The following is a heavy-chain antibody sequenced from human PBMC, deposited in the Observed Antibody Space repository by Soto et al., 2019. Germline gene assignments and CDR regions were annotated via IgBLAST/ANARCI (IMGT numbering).Heavy chain of an antibody. D-gene: IGHD2-2*01. J-gene: IGHJ4*02. CDR3: ARAVLPATAPFDY. CDR1: GGSISNYY. Sequence: QVQLQESGPRLVKPSETLSLTCIVSGGSISNYYWSWIRQPPGKGLEWIGYIYYSGRTNYNPSLQSRVTISVDTSKNQCSLKLSSVTAADTAVYYCARAVLPATAPFDYWGQGTLVTVSS. CDR2: IYYSGRT. V-gene: IGHV4-59*01.